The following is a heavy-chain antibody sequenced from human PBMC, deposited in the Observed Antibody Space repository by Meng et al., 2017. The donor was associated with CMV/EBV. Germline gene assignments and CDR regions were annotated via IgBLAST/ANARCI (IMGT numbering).Heavy chain of an antibody. Sequence: GESLKISCAASGFSFSAYSMNWVRQAPGKGLEWVSAVSSSSIYIYHADSVKGRFTISRDNSKNTLYLQMNSLRAEDTAVYYCARDTYCTNGVCYVEGFDYWGQGTLVTVSS. CDR2: VSSSSIYI. J-gene: IGHJ4*02. CDR3: ARDTYCTNGVCYVEGFDY. V-gene: IGHV3-21*01. D-gene: IGHD2-8*01. CDR1: GFSFSAYS.